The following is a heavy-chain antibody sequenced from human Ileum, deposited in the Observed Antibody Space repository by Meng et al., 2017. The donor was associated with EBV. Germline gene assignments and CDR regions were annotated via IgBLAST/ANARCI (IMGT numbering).Heavy chain of an antibody. V-gene: IGHV1-18*01. D-gene: IGHD1-26*01. CDR2: ISAYNGNT. Sequence: PLVWSGADVKKLGDQVKVSCKASGYTFRNYGISWLRQAPGQGLEWMGWISAYNGNTNYAQNLQGRVTMTTDTSTGTAYMEVRSLRSDDTAVYYCARAGNGGSYYFTYWGQGTLVTVSS. J-gene: IGHJ4*02. CDR1: GYTFRNYG. CDR3: ARAGNGGSYYFTY.